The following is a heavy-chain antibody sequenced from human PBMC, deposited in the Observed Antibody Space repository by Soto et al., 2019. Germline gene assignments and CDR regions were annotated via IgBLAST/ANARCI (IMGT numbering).Heavy chain of an antibody. CDR3: ARAGRGYSGYDSN. CDR1: GFTFSDYY. J-gene: IGHJ4*02. CDR2: ISSSSSYT. Sequence: PEGSRRLSCAASGFTFSDYYMSWIRQAPGKGLEWVSYISSSSSYTNYADSVKGRFTISRDNAKNSLYLQMNSLRAEDTAVYYCARAGRGYSGYDSNWGQGTLVTVPS. V-gene: IGHV3-11*05. D-gene: IGHD5-12*01.